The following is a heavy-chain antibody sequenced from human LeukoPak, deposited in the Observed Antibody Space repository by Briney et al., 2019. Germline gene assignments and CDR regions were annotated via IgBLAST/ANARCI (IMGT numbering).Heavy chain of an antibody. V-gene: IGHV3-33*01. D-gene: IGHD3-10*01. J-gene: IGHJ4*02. CDR3: ARKFFVSGSYPDF. CDR1: GFSFDTYA. CDR2: IWHDGSHK. Sequence: GGSLRLSCAASGFSFDTYAMHWVRQAPGQGLEWVALIWHDGSHKFYSNSVRGQFTISRDNSKNTVYLQMNNLRPDDTAVYYGARKFFVSGSYPDFGGQGTLVTVSS.